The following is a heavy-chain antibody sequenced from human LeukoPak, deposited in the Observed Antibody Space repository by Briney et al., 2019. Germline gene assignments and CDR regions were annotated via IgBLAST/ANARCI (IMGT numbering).Heavy chain of an antibody. CDR2: IDANNGDT. Sequence: ASVKISCKASGYTFRGNYVHWLRQAPGQGLEWMGWIDANNGDTKSAQKCQCRVTMSRDTSISTASMALSSLSPDDAAVYYCARDPSSVTLSFFDYWGQGTLVTVSS. J-gene: IGHJ4*02. CDR1: GYTFRGNY. V-gene: IGHV1-2*02. D-gene: IGHD4-11*01. CDR3: ARDPSSVTLSFFDY.